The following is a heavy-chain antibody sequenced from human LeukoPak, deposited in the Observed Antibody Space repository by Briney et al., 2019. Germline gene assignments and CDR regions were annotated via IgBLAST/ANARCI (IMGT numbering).Heavy chain of an antibody. D-gene: IGHD2-15*01. Sequence: PGGSLRLSCAASGFIFIDYSMSWVRQAPGKGLEWVSNIRSNGRDTYYTDSVKGRFTISRDNSKNTLYLEMNSLRAEDTAVYYCAKGGYTTCFDPWGQGTLVTVSS. CDR2: IRSNGRDT. V-gene: IGHV3-23*01. CDR1: GFIFIDYS. CDR3: AKGGYTTCFDP. J-gene: IGHJ5*02.